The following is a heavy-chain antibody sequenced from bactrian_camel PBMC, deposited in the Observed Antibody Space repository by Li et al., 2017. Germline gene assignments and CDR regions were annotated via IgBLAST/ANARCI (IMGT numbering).Heavy chain of an antibody. D-gene: IGHD2*01. J-gene: IGHJ6*01. Sequence: DVQLVESGGGLVQPGGSLRLSCAASGFTFRSYYMSWVRQAPGKGLEWVSSIYAGDRTYYADSVKGRFTISKVNANDTLLLQMSGLELSDTAVYYCAARIGIYCSGGYCYPAGVTRADLGYWGQGTQVTVS. CDR2: IYAGDRT. CDR3: AARIGIYCSGGYCYPAGVTRADLGY. CDR1: GFTFRSYY. V-gene: IGHV3S10*01.